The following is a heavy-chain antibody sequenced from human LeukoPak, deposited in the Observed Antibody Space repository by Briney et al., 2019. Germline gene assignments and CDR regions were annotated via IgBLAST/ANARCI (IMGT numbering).Heavy chain of an antibody. J-gene: IGHJ4*02. CDR2: INPNSGGT. D-gene: IGHD1-26*01. Sequence: ASVNVSCKASGYTFTGYYMHWVRQAPGQGLEWMGRINPNSGGTNYAQKFQGRVTMTRDTSISTAYMELSRLRSDDTAVYYCARDVAGATPFDYWGQGTLVTVSS. V-gene: IGHV1-2*06. CDR3: ARDVAGATPFDY. CDR1: GYTFTGYY.